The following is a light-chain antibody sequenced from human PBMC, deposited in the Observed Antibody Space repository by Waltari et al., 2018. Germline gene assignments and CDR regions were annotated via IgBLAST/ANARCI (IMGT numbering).Light chain of an antibody. CDR1: SSNIGTTY. CDR3: AAWDDSLSGWV. CDR2: RSD. V-gene: IGLV1-47*01. J-gene: IGLJ3*02. Sequence: QSVLTQPPSASGTPGQRVTISCSGSSSNIGTTYIYWYQQLPATAPNLLIYRSDQRPSAFPDRFSGSKAGTSASLAISGLRSEDEADYYCAAWDDSLSGWVFGGGTKLTVL.